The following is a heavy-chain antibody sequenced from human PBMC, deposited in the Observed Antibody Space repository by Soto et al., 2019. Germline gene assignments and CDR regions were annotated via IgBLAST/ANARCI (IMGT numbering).Heavy chain of an antibody. J-gene: IGHJ4*02. V-gene: IGHV3-74*01. CDR1: GFTFSNYW. Sequence: GGSLRLSCAASGFTFSNYWMHWVRQAPGKGLVWVSRIDSDGSRITYADFVKGRFTISRDSAKNTVYLHMNSLTAEDTAVYYCVRTSLVVAVATREDFWGQGTLVTVSS. CDR3: VRTSLVVAVATREDF. D-gene: IGHD2-15*01. CDR2: IDSDGSRI.